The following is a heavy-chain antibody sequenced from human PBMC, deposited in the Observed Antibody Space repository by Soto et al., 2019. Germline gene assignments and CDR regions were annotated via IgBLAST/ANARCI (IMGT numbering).Heavy chain of an antibody. CDR1: GYTFTSYY. CDR3: ARDSYYDTSGNLPPDF. Sequence: ASVKVSCKASGYTFTSYYMHWVRQAPGQGLEWMGIINPSGGSTSYARKFQGRVTMTRDTSTSTVYMELSSLRSEDTAVYYCARDSYYDTSGNLPPDFWGQGTVVTVSS. V-gene: IGHV1-46*01. J-gene: IGHJ4*02. CDR2: INPSGGST. D-gene: IGHD3-22*01.